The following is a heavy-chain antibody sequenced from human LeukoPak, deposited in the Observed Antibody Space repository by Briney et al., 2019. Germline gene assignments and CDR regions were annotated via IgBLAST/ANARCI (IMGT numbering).Heavy chain of an antibody. J-gene: IGHJ4*02. CDR2: ISWNSGSI. D-gene: IGHD4-17*01. CDR3: AKDHDLYGDYFDY. Sequence: GRSLRLSCAASGFTFDDYAMHWVRQAPGKGLXXXSGISWNSGSIGYADSVKGRFTISRDNAKNSLYLQMNSLRAEDTALYYCAKDHDLYGDYFDYWGQGTLVTVSS. CDR1: GFTFDDYA. V-gene: IGHV3-9*01.